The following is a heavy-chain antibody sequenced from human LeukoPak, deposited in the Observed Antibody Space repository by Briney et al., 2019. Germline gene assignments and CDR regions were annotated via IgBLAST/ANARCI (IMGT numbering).Heavy chain of an antibody. D-gene: IGHD2-15*01. CDR3: ARGLDCSGGRCFSFSAHMDV. V-gene: IGHV1-46*01. CDR2: INPSGGST. J-gene: IGHJ6*03. Sequence: ASVKVSCKASGYTFTSYYMHWVRQAPGQGLEWMGIINPSGGSTSYAQKFQGRVTMTRDMSTSTVYMELSSLRSEDTAVYYCARGLDCSGGRCFSFSAHMDVWGKGTTVTISS. CDR1: GYTFTSYY.